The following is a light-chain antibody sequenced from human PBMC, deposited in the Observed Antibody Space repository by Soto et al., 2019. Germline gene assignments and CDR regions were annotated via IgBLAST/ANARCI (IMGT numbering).Light chain of an antibody. CDR3: QHRDT. V-gene: IGKV1-5*03. CDR1: QSITSW. Sequence: DIQMTQSPSTLSASVGDRVTITCRASQSITSWVAWYQQKPGKAPKLLIYKASTLESGVPSRFSGSGSGTEFTLTISRLQPDDFATYYCQHRDTFGQGTKVEIK. J-gene: IGKJ1*01. CDR2: KAS.